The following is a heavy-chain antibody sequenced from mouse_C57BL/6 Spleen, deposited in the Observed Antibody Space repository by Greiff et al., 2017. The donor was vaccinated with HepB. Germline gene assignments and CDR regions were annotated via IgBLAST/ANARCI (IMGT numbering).Heavy chain of an antibody. J-gene: IGHJ2*01. D-gene: IGHD1-1*01. CDR1: GYTFTSYW. Sequence: QVQLKQPGAELVRPGTSVKLSCKASGYTFTSYWMHWVKQRPGQGLEWIGVIDPSDSYTNYNQKFKGKATLTVDTSSSTAYMQLSSLTSEDSAVYYCARYLYYGSSRFDYWGQGTTLTVSS. CDR2: IDPSDSYT. V-gene: IGHV1-59*01. CDR3: ARYLYYGSSRFDY.